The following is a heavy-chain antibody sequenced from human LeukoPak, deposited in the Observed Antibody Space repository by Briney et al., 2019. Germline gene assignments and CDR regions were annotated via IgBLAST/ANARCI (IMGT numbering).Heavy chain of an antibody. J-gene: IGHJ4*02. CDR3: ARDYDYVWGSYRKRKYYFDY. V-gene: IGHV4-34*01. CDR1: GGSFSGYY. CDR2: INHSGST. Sequence: SETLSLTCAVYGGSFSGYYWSWIRQPPGKGLEWIGEINHSGSTNYNPSLKSRVTISVDTSKNQLSLKLSSVTAADTAVYYCARDYDYVWGSYRKRKYYFDYWGQGTLVTVSS. D-gene: IGHD3-16*02.